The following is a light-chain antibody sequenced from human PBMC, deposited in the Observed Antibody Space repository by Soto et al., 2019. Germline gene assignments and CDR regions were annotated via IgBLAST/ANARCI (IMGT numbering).Light chain of an antibody. V-gene: IGKV1-5*01. J-gene: IGKJ1*01. Sequence: DIQMTQSPSTLSASVGDRVTITCRASQSISSWLAWYQQKPGKAPKILIYDASSLESGVPSRFSGSGSGPEFTLTISSLQPDDFATYYCQQYNSYPWTFGQGTKVEIK. CDR1: QSISSW. CDR3: QQYNSYPWT. CDR2: DAS.